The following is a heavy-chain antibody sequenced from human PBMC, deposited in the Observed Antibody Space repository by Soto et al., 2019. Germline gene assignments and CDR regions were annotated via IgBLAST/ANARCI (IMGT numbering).Heavy chain of an antibody. CDR2: ISTNGGST. CDR3: AKQSYYDSSGYAGVFDY. V-gene: IGHV3-64D*06. J-gene: IGHJ4*02. Sequence: GGSLRLSCSASGFTFSSYAMHWVRQAPGKGLEYVSSISTNGGSTHYAESVKGRFTISRDNSKNTQYLQMNSLRVEDTAVYYCAKQSYYDSSGYAGVFDYWGQGT. CDR1: GFTFSSYA. D-gene: IGHD3-22*01.